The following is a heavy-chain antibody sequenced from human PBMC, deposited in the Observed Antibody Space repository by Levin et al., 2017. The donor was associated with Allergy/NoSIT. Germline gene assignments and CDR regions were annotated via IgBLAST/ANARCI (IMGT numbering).Heavy chain of an antibody. CDR1: GFTFSSYG. Sequence: GGSLRLSCAASGFTFSSYGMHWVRQAPGKGLEWVAVIWYDGSNKYYADSVKGRFTISRDNSKNTLYLQMNSLRAEDTAVYYCARGGIQLWFYLDYWGQGTLVTVSS. CDR2: IWYDGSNK. J-gene: IGHJ4*02. V-gene: IGHV3-33*01. D-gene: IGHD5-18*01. CDR3: ARGGIQLWFYLDY.